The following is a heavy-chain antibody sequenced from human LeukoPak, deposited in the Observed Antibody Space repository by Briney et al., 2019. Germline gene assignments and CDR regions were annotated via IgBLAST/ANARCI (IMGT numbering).Heavy chain of an antibody. CDR3: ARGGPQWLGNWFDP. D-gene: IGHD6-19*01. Sequence: SGTLSLTCAVSGGSISSSNWWSWVRPPPGKGLEWIGEIYHSGSTNYNPSLKSRVTISVDKSKNRFSLKLSSVTAADTAVYYCARGGPQWLGNWFDPWGQGTLVTVSS. CDR2: IYHSGST. V-gene: IGHV4-4*02. J-gene: IGHJ5*02. CDR1: GGSISSSNW.